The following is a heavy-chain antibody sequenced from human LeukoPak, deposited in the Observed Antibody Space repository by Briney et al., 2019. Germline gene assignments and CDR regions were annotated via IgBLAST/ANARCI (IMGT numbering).Heavy chain of an antibody. CDR2: VYYTGIT. J-gene: IGHJ6*03. CDR1: GGSISSSTYN. V-gene: IGHV4-39*01. D-gene: IGHD3-22*01. CDR3: AGQVRSPVVMFMDV. Sequence: SETLSLTCTVPGGSISSSTYNWGWIRQPPGKGLEWIGSVYYTGITYYNPSVESRVTISVDTSKNHFSLELNSVTAADTGVYFCAGQVRSPVVMFMDVWGKGTTVSVSS.